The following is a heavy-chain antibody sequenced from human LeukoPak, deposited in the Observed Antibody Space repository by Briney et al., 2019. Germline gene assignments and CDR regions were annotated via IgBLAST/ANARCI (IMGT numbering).Heavy chain of an antibody. CDR1: GFAFDDFA. CDR3: SRNGLVDFDY. V-gene: IGHV3-49*04. CDR2: IRRRAYGGAA. Sequence: GGSLRLSCTTSGFAFDDFAMSWVRQPAGKGLGWVGFIRRRAYGGAAEYAASVKGRFIISRDDSKGIAYLQMNSLKTEDTAVYYCSRNGLVDFDYWGQGSRVIVSP. J-gene: IGHJ4*02.